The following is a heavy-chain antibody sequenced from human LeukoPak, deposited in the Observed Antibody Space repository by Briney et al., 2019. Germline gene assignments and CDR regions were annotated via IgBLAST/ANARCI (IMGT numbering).Heavy chain of an antibody. CDR2: IYSGGST. D-gene: IGHD3-10*01. V-gene: IGHV3-66*01. J-gene: IGHJ4*02. Sequence: GGSLRLSCAASGFSVSNNYMSWVRQAPGKGLEWVSVIYSGGSTFYADSVKGRFTISRDNSKNTLYLQMNSLRAEDTAVYYCARSILWDFDYWGQGTLVTVSS. CDR1: GFSVSNNY. CDR3: ARSILWDFDY.